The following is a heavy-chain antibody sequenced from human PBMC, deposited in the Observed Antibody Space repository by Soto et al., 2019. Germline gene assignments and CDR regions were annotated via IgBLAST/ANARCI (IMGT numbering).Heavy chain of an antibody. CDR3: ARSVEGHFDY. CDR2: ITSDTNI. CDR1: GFPFSIYS. Sequence: EVQLVESGGGLVQPGGSLRLTCVASGFPFSIYSMNWVRQAPGKGLEWSSYITSDTNIKYADSVKGRFTISRDNAKNLMYLQMNSLRDEDTAVYFCARSVEGHFDYWRQGTVVTVSS. V-gene: IGHV3-48*02. J-gene: IGHJ4*02. D-gene: IGHD6-19*01.